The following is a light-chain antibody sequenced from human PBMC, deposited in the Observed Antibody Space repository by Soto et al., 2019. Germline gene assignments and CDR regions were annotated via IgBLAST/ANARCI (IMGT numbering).Light chain of an antibody. V-gene: IGKV1-33*01. CDR1: QDISNY. J-gene: IGKJ3*01. Sequence: DIQMTQSPSSVSASVGDRVTITCQASQDISNYLNWYQQKPGKAPKLLISDGSNLETGVPSRFSGSGSGTEFTFTISSLQPEDIATYYCQQYDGVPLSFGPGTKVDIK. CDR2: DGS. CDR3: QQYDGVPLS.